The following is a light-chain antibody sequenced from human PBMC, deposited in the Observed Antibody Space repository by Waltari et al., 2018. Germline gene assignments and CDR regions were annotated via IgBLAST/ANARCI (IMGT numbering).Light chain of an antibody. Sequence: SALTQPRSVSGSPGQSVTISCTGTTNDLGSYNYVSWYQQHPGKAPNLIIFDVTKRPAGGPDRLSGSKSGNTASLTISGLRAEDEAKYYCCSYAGSYTWVFGGGTKLTVV. CDR2: DVT. J-gene: IGLJ3*02. V-gene: IGLV2-11*01. CDR1: TNDLGSYNY. CDR3: CSYAGSYTWV.